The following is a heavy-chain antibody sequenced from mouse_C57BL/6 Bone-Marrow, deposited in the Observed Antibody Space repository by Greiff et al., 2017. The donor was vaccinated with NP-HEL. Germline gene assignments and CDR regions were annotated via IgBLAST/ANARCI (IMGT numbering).Heavy chain of an antibody. Sequence: EVQLQQSGAELVRPGASVKLSCTASGFNIKDDYMHWVKQRPEQGLEWIGWIDPENGDTEYASKFQGKATITADTSSNTAYLQLSSLTSEDTAVYYCTTFITRAYWGQGTLVTVSA. J-gene: IGHJ3*01. CDR2: IDPENGDT. V-gene: IGHV14-4*01. D-gene: IGHD1-1*01. CDR1: GFNIKDDY. CDR3: TTFITRAY.